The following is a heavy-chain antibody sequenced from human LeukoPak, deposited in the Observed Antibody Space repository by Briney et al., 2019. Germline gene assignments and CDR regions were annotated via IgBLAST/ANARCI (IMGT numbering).Heavy chain of an antibody. J-gene: IGHJ4*02. D-gene: IGHD6-13*01. V-gene: IGHV3-53*01. Sequence: GGSLRLSCAASGFTISSNYMSWVRQAPGKGLEWVSVIYSGGSTYYADSVTGRFTISRDNSKSTLYLQMNSLRAEDTAVYYCARSSWYSSKDFDYWGQGTLVTVSS. CDR2: IYSGGST. CDR1: GFTISSNY. CDR3: ARSSWYSSKDFDY.